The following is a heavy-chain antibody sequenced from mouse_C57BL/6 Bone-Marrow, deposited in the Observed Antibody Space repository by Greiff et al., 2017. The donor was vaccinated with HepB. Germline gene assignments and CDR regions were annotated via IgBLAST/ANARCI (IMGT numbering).Heavy chain of an antibody. CDR1: GFSLSPSGMG. Sequence: QVTLKECGPGILQSSQTLSLTCSFSGFSLSPSGMGVSWIRQPSGKGLEWLAHIYWDDDKRYNPSLKSRLTISKDTSRNQVFLKITSVDTADTATYYCARRVYDYDFAYWGQGTLVTVSA. V-gene: IGHV8-12*01. D-gene: IGHD2-4*01. CDR2: IYWDDDK. CDR3: ARRVYDYDFAY. J-gene: IGHJ3*01.